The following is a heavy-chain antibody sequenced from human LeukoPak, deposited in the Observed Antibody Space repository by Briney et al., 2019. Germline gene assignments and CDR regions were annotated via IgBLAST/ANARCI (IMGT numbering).Heavy chain of an antibody. D-gene: IGHD3-3*01. CDR2: ISRNRDSI. Sequence: PGRSLRLSCAASGFTFYDYAMNWVRQVPGKGLEWVSGISRNRDSIGYADSVKGRFTISRDNAKNTLYLQVNSLRAEDTAVYYCARDSETYDFWSGPTLYGMDVWGQGTTVTVSS. CDR3: ARDSETYDFWSGPTLYGMDV. V-gene: IGHV3-9*01. CDR1: GFTFYDYA. J-gene: IGHJ6*02.